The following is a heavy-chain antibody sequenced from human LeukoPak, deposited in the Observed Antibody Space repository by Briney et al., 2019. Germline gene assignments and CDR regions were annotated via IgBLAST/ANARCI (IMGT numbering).Heavy chain of an antibody. V-gene: IGHV3-48*04. J-gene: IGHJ4*02. CDR2: ISISTSTI. Sequence: GGSLRLSCAASGFTFSSHSMHWVRQAAGKGLEWISYISISTSTIYYADSVKGRFTISRDNAKNSLFLQMNSLRAEDTAVYYCARESTQSGYYSRIVNGNRNIDYWGQGTLVTVSS. CDR1: GFTFSSHS. D-gene: IGHD3-3*01. CDR3: ARESTQSGYYSRIVNGNRNIDY.